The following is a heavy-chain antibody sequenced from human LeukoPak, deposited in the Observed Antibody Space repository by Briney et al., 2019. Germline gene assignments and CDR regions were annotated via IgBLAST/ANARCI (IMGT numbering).Heavy chain of an antibody. V-gene: IGHV3-7*01. D-gene: IGHD2-15*01. CDR1: GFTFSDYW. CDR3: ARDRRRGVAGYGLDV. CDR2: IRYDGNEK. Sequence: GGSLRLSCVASGFTFSDYWMSWVRQAPGKGLEYVASIRYDGNEKYYMESVKGRFTTSRDHAKNSLYLQIDNLRAEDTARYFCARDRRRGVAGYGLDVWGQGTTVTVSS. J-gene: IGHJ6*02.